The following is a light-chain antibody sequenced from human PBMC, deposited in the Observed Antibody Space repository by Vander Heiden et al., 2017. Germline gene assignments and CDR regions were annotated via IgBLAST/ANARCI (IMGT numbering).Light chain of an antibody. CDR3: QQYNDYSWT. J-gene: IGKJ1*01. V-gene: IGKV1-5*03. CDR2: KAS. CDR1: QTIRSW. Sequence: DIQMTQSPSTLSASVGDSVTITCRASQTIRSWLAWYQQKPGKAPNLLIYKASFLESGVPSRFSGSGSGTEFTLTISSLQPDDTATYYCQQYNDYSWTFGQGTKVEI.